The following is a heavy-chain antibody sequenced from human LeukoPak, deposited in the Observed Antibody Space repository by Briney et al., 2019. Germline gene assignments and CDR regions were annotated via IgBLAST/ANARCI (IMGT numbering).Heavy chain of an antibody. D-gene: IGHD3-9*01. J-gene: IGHJ6*02. Sequence: PGGSLRLSCAASGFTFSDYYMSWVRQAPGRGLEWIAYTSNNGGTIYYADSVQGRFTISRDNAKNSLYLQMHSLRTEDTAVYYCARDKFDDSNYYYGMDVWGQGTTVTVSS. CDR1: GFTFSDYY. CDR2: TSNNGGTI. CDR3: ARDKFDDSNYYYGMDV. V-gene: IGHV3-11*01.